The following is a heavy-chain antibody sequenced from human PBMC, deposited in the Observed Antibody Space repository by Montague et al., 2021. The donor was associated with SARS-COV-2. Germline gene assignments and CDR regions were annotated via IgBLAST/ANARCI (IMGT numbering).Heavy chain of an antibody. CDR3: ARQDAWAYCGDECYRGWFDS. J-gene: IGHJ5*01. D-gene: IGHD2-21*01. CDR1: FGSISTYY. CDR2: IFYNGST. V-gene: IGHV4-59*01. Sequence: SETLSLTCTVSFGSISTYYWSWIRQPPGKGLEWIGFIFYNGSTKYNPSPKRRVSISLDTSKSQFSLKLSSVTAADTAVYYCARQDAWAYCGDECYRGWFDSWGQGTLVTVSS.